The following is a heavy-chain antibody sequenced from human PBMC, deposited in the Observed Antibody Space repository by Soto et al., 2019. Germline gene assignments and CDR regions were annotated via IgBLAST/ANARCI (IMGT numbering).Heavy chain of an antibody. Sequence: LKIGRAACGFTVYSSGMHWVRQAQGKGLEWVGRIKSKVDGGTTDFAAPVKGRFAISRDDSRSMMYMQMNSLKIEDTAVYYCTTDSDFSTGLVRFDYWGRGTLVTVSS. J-gene: IGHJ4*01. V-gene: IGHV3-15*07. CDR1: GFTVYSSG. CDR2: IKSKVDGGTT. CDR3: TTDSDFSTGLVRFDY. D-gene: IGHD3-3*01.